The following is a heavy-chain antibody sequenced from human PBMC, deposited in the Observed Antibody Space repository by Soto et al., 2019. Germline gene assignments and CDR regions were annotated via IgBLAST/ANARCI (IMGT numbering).Heavy chain of an antibody. D-gene: IGHD3-10*01. J-gene: IGHJ6*02. CDR2: ISTYNDNT. Sequence: ASVKVSCKASGYTFGNYGISWGRQAPGQGLEWMGWISTYNDNTIYAEELQGSVTMTRDTSTSTAYMELSSLRSDDTAVYYCARSSLYGSGSYYNVDYYYGMDVWGQGTTVTVSS. CDR1: GYTFGNYG. CDR3: ARSSLYGSGSYYNVDYYYGMDV. V-gene: IGHV1-18*01.